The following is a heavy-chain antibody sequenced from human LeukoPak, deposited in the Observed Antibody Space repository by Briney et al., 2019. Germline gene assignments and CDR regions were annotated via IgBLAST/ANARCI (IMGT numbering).Heavy chain of an antibody. CDR2: INWNGGST. CDR1: GFTFDDYG. CDR3: ARGPINYSTSWRFDY. D-gene: IGHD2-2*01. J-gene: IGHJ4*02. Sequence: GGSLRLSCAASGFTFDDYGMSWVRQAPGKGLEWVSGINWNGGSTGYADSVKGRFTISRDNAKNSLYLQMNSLRAEDTAVYYCARGPINYSTSWRFDYWGQGTLVTVSS. V-gene: IGHV3-20*04.